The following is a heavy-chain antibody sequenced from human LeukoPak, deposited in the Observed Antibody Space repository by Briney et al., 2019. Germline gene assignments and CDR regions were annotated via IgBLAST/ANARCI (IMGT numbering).Heavy chain of an antibody. V-gene: IGHV3-74*01. CDR2: VDSDGTTT. CDR3: ARIITAAAADC. J-gene: IGHJ4*02. Sequence: PGGSLRLSCVASGVTISGYWMHWVRQAPGKGLAWVSRVDSDGTTTRYADSVKGRFTISRDSAKNTVYLQMNSLRAEDTAVYYCARIITAAAADCWGQGTLVAVSS. D-gene: IGHD6-13*01. CDR1: GVTISGYW.